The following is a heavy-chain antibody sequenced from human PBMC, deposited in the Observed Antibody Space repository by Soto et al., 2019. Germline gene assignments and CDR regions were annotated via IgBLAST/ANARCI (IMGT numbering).Heavy chain of an antibody. V-gene: IGHV4-34*01. J-gene: IGHJ6*02. CDR3: ARRYGGYCXSTSCSPRYHYYYGMDV. D-gene: IGHD2-2*01. Sequence: PSETLSLTCAVYGGSFSCYYWSWIRQPPGKGLEWIGEINHSGSTNYNPSLKSRVTISVDTSKNQFSLKLSSVTAADTAVYYCARRYGGYCXSTSCSPRYHYYYGMDVWGQGTTVTVSS. CDR2: INHSGST. CDR1: GGSFSCYY.